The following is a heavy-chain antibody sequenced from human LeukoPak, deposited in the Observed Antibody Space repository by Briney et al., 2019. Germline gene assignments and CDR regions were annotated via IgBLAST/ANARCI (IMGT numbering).Heavy chain of an antibody. CDR3: ARSIAAVLSPDY. Sequence: SETLSLTCTVSGGSTSSSNFYWGWIRQPPGMGLEWIGGIHYSGNTYYNPSLKSRVTISIDTSKNQFSLKLSSVTAADTAVYYCARSIAAVLSPDYWGQGTLVTVSS. J-gene: IGHJ4*02. CDR2: IHYSGNT. D-gene: IGHD6-13*01. CDR1: GGSTSSSNFY. V-gene: IGHV4-39*01.